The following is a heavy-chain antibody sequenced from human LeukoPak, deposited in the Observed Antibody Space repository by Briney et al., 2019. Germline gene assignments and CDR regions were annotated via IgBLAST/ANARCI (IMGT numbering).Heavy chain of an antibody. V-gene: IGHV3-21*01. CDR2: ISSSSNYI. J-gene: IGHJ6*03. Sequence: GGSLRLSCAASGFTFSSYSMNWVRQAPGKGLEWVSSISSSSNYIYYADSVKGRFTISRDNSKNTLYLQMNSLRPEDTAVYYCAKEGYYYLDVWGKGTTVTISS. CDR1: GFTFSSYS. CDR3: AKEGYYYLDV.